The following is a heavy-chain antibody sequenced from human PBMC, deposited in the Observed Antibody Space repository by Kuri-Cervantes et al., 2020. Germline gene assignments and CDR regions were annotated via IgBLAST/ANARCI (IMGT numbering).Heavy chain of an antibody. CDR1: GFTFSSYG. CDR3: ARLLRAYYWYGMDV. D-gene: IGHD2-15*01. CDR2: ISYDGSNK. V-gene: IGHV3-30*03. Sequence: GGSLRLSCAASGFTFSSYGMHWVRQAPGKGLEWVAVISYDGSNKYYADSVKGRFTISRDNAKNSLYLQMNSLRAEDTALYHCARLLRAYYWYGMDVWGQGTTVTVSS. J-gene: IGHJ6*02.